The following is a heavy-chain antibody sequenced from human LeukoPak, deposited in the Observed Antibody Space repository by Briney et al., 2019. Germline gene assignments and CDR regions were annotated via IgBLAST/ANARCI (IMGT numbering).Heavy chain of an antibody. D-gene: IGHD1-14*01. J-gene: IGHJ6*03. CDR2: INPNSGNT. CDR3: ARVKPDYYYYMDV. CDR1: GYTFTGYY. V-gene: IGHV1-8*02. Sequence: ASVKVSCKASGYTFTGYYMHWVRQAPGQGLEWMGRINPNSGNTDYAQRFQGRVTITRNTSISTVYMELSSLRSEDTAVYYCARVKPDYYYYMDVWGKGTTVTVSS.